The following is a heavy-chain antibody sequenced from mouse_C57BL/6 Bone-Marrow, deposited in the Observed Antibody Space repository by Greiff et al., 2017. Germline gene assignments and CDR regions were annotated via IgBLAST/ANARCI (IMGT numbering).Heavy chain of an antibody. Sequence: QVQLQQSGAELARPGASVKLSCKASGYTFTSYGISWVKQRTGQGLEWIGEIYPRSGNTYYNEKFKGKATLTADKSSSTAYMELRSLTSEDSACYFCAGSSYYGSSLDLWGQDTTRTVSS. D-gene: IGHD1-1*01. J-gene: IGHJ2*01. CDR2: IYPRSGNT. CDR1: GYTFTSYG. CDR3: AGSSYYGSSLDL. V-gene: IGHV1-81*01.